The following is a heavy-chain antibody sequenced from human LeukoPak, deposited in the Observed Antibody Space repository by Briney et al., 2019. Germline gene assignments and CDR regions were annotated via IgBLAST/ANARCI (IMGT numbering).Heavy chain of an antibody. CDR3: XXXXXXXXXXY. J-gene: IGHJ4*02. Sequence: SGXXXXXYXXSWVRQAPGXGLXWGSAISGSGGSTXYADSVKGRFTISRXXAKNTLYLQMNSLRDEDTAVYYXXXXXXXXXXXYWGQGTXXTVSS. V-gene: IGHV3-23*01. CDR1: GXXXXXYX. CDR2: ISGSGGST.